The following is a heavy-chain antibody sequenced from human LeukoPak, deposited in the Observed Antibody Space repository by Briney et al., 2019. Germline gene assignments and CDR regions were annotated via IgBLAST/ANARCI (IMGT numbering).Heavy chain of an antibody. CDR3: ARELLMTTVTTSYYYYGMDV. D-gene: IGHD4-17*01. V-gene: IGHV6-1*01. CDR2: TYYRSKWYN. J-gene: IGHJ6*02. Sequence: SQTLSLTCAISGDSVSSNSAAWNWIRQSPSRGLEWLGRTYYRSKWYNDYAVSVKSRITTNPDASKNQFSLQLNSVTPEDTAVYYCARELLMTTVTTSYYYYGMDVWGQGTTVTVSS. CDR1: GDSVSSNSAA.